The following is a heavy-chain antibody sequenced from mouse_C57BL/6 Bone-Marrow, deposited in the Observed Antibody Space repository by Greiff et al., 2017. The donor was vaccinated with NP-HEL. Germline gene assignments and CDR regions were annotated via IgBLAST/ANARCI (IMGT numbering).Heavy chain of an antibody. CDR1: GYTFTSYT. CDR2: INPSSGYT. Sequence: VQLQQSGAELARPGASVKMSCKASGYTFTSYTMHWVKQRPGQGLEWIGYINPSSGYTKYNQKFKDKATLTADKSSSTAYMQLSSLTSEDSAVYYCAPMVTYYAMDYGGQGTSVTVSS. J-gene: IGHJ4*01. CDR3: APMVTYYAMDY. V-gene: IGHV1-4*01. D-gene: IGHD2-2*01.